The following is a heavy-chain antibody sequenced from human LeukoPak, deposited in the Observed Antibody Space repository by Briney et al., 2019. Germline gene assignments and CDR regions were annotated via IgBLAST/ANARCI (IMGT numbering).Heavy chain of an antibody. J-gene: IGHJ4*02. D-gene: IGHD2-2*01. CDR1: GYTFTGYH. CDR2: INPNTGGT. CDR3: AGDYCSSTSCLFDY. V-gene: IGHV1-2*06. Sequence: GASVKVSCKASGYTFTGYHMHWVRQAPGQGLEWMGRINPNTGGTDYAQKFQGRVTMTRDTSISTAYMDLSRLRSDDTAVYYCAGDYCSSTSCLFDYWGQGTLVTVSS.